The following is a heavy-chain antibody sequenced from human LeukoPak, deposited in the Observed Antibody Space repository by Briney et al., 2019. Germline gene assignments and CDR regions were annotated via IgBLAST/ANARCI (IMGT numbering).Heavy chain of an antibody. CDR1: GYTLTELS. D-gene: IGHD2-2*01. J-gene: IGHJ6*02. CDR3: ATDPGEIVPAAKGPRGDYCYGMDV. V-gene: IGHV1-24*01. CDR2: FDPEDGET. Sequence: ASVKVSCKVSGYTLTELSMHWVRQAPGKGLEWMGGFDPEDGETIYAQKFQGRVTMTEDTSTDTAYMELNSLRSDDTAVYYCATDPGEIVPAAKGPRGDYCYGMDVWGQGTTVTVSS.